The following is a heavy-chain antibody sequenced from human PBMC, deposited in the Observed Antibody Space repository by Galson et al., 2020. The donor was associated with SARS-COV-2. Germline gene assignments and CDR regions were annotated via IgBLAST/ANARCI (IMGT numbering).Heavy chain of an antibody. Sequence: GGSLRLSCTASGFSFSNYWMSWVRQAPGKGLEWVANIDQDGNEIYYMDSAKGRFTVSRDNAKNSLSLQMNSLRAGDTAVYYCARILPGAVVPAGYCHYWGQGALVTVSA. CDR3: ARILPGAVVPAGYCHY. CDR1: GFSFSNYW. V-gene: IGHV3-7*01. CDR2: IDQDGNEI. J-gene: IGHJ4*02. D-gene: IGHD2-2*01.